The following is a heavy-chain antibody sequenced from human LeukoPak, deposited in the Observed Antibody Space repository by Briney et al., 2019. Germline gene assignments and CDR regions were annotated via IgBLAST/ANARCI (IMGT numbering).Heavy chain of an antibody. CDR1: GLTFRNYY. CDR3: ASEGSSGLGFFAV. Sequence: GGSLRLSCAASGLTFRNYYVHWLCQAPGGGLVCVARISGDGRYTKTADSLEGRFTISRDPANTALYLQMVGLRADDPAISFCASEGSSGLGFFAVWGRGTLVTVSS. D-gene: IGHD3-22*01. J-gene: IGHJ2*01. V-gene: IGHV3-74*01. CDR2: ISGDGRYT.